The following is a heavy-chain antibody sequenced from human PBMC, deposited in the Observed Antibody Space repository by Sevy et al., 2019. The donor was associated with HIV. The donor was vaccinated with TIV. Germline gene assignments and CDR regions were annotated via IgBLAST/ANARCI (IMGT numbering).Heavy chain of an antibody. J-gene: IGHJ4*02. CDR2: ISGSGGST. D-gene: IGHD1-26*01. CDR1: GFTFSSYA. Sequence: QLGGSLRLSCAASGFTFSSYAMSWVRQAPGKGLEWVSAISGSGGSTYYTDSVKGRFTISRDNSKNTLYLQMNSLRAEDTAVYYCAKDGRIVGAKDYWGQGTLVTVSS. CDR3: AKDGRIVGAKDY. V-gene: IGHV3-23*01.